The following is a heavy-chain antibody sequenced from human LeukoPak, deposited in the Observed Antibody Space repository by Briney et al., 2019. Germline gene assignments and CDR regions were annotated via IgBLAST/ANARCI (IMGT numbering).Heavy chain of an antibody. D-gene: IGHD6-6*01. V-gene: IGHV4-34*01. CDR1: GGSFSGYY. CDR2: INHSGST. CDR3: ARRDIAARPFDY. Sequence: SETLPLTCAVYGGSFSGYYWSWIRQPPGKGLEWIGEINHSGSTNYNPSLKSRVTISVDTSKNQFSLKLSSVTAADTAVYYCARRDIAARPFDYWGQGTLVTVSS. J-gene: IGHJ4*02.